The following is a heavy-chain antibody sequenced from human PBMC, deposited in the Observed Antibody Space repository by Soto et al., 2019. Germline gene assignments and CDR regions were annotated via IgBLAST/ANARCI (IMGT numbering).Heavy chain of an antibody. CDR3: LRGISAREEGYTWFDP. D-gene: IGHD6-6*01. CDR2: IFYSGLT. V-gene: IGHV4-59*01. CDR1: GGSMNSYY. Sequence: SETLSLTCSVSGGSMNSYYWTWIRQPPGRGLEWIGYIFYSGLTNYNPSLQSRVTISLDTPKNHFSLRLRSLTAADTAVYYCLRGISAREEGYTWFDPWGQGALVTVSS. J-gene: IGHJ5*02.